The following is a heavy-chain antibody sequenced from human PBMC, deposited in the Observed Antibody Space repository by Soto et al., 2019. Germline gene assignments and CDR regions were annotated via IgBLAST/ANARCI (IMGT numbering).Heavy chain of an antibody. D-gene: IGHD6-6*01. Sequence: QVQLVQSGTEVKKPGASVKVSCKASGYTFTRFGINWVRQAPGQGLEWMGWISGHNGNTHSAQNFQGRVTVTTDTSRNKAYMELRRTRSAGTAVYCCARAFEVRVQLVGGFDFWGQGPLVTVSS. V-gene: IGHV1-18*01. CDR3: ARAFEVRVQLVGGFDF. J-gene: IGHJ4*02. CDR1: GYTFTRFG. CDR2: ISGHNGNT.